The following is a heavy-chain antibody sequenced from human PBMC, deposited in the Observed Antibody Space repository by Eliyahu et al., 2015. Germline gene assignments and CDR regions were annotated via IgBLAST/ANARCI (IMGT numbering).Heavy chain of an antibody. D-gene: IGHD3-10*01. CDR1: GHTFSXXX. CDR2: IYPGDSDT. J-gene: IGHJ4*02. Sequence: EVQLVQSGAEVKKXGESLKISCKXSGHTFSXXXIGWVRQMPGKGLEWVGIIYPGDSDTKYSPPFQGHVTISADKSISTAYLQWSSLKASDTAMYYCGRLYGSGSYYIDSWGQGTLVTVSS. CDR3: GRLYGSGSYYIDS. V-gene: IGHV5-51*01.